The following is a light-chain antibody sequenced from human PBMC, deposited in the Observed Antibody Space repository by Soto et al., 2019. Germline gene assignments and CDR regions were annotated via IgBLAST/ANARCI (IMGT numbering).Light chain of an antibody. Sequence: EVVLTQSPAALSLSPGERATLSCRASQSVGNSLAWYQQKPGQAPRLLIYDVYSKPTDIPARFTGSGSGTEFSLTISGLEPEDFAVYYCQQRSSWPPTFGGGTKVEV. J-gene: IGKJ4*01. CDR2: DVY. CDR3: QQRSSWPPT. V-gene: IGKV3-11*01. CDR1: QSVGNS.